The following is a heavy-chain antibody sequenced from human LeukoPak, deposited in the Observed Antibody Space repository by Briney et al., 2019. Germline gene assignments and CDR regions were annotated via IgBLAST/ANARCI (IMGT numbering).Heavy chain of an antibody. CDR3: ARRGSMVRGAGGDY. J-gene: IGHJ4*02. CDR1: GGSFSCYY. D-gene: IGHD3-10*01. V-gene: IGHV4-34*01. CDR2: INHSGST. Sequence: PSETLSLTCAVYGGSFSCYYWSWIRQPPGKGLEWIGEINHSGSTNYNPSLKSRVTISVDTSKNQFSLKLSSVTAADTAVYYCARRGSMVRGAGGDYWSQGTLVTVSS.